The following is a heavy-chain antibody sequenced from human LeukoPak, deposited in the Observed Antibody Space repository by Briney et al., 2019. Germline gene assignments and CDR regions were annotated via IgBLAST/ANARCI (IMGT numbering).Heavy chain of an antibody. CDR1: GYSISSGYY. D-gene: IGHD5-18*01. V-gene: IGHV4-38-2*01. CDR3: ARAGRGYSHGYVDY. J-gene: IGHJ4*02. Sequence: SETLSLTCAVSGYSISSGYYWGWIRQPPGKGLEWSGRIYHSGSTFYSPSLKSRVTLSVDTSKNQFSLKLISVTAADTAVYYCARAGRGYSHGYVDYWGQGTLVTVSS. CDR2: IYHSGST.